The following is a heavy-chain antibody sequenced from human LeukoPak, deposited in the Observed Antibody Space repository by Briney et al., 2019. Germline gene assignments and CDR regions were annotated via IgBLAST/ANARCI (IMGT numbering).Heavy chain of an antibody. CDR1: GFTVSSNY. V-gene: IGHV4-59*02. D-gene: IGHD3-3*01. CDR2: IYYSGST. J-gene: IGHJ4*02. CDR3: ARVFDFWSGYYPHYFDY. Sequence: PGGSLRLSCAASGFTVSSNYMSWIRQPPGKGLEWIGYIYYSGSTNYNPSLKSRVTISVDTSKNQFSLKLSSVTAADTAVYYCARVFDFWSGYYPHYFDYWGQGTLVTVSS.